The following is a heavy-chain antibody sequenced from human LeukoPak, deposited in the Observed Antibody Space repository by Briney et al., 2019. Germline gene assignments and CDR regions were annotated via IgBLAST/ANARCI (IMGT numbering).Heavy chain of an antibody. J-gene: IGHJ4*02. CDR1: GGSFSGYY. CDR3: ARFEWLLKGSDY. V-gene: IGHV4-34*01. Sequence: SETLSLTCAVYGGSFSGYYWSWIRQPPGKGLEWIGEINHSGSTDYNPSLKSRVTISVDTSKNQFSLKLSSVTAADTAVYYCARFEWLLKGSDYWGQGTLVTVPS. D-gene: IGHD3-9*01. CDR2: INHSGST.